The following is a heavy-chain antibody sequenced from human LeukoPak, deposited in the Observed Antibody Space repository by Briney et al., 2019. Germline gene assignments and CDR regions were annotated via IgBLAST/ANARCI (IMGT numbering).Heavy chain of an antibody. CDR3: TRLGEYSGNSDDY. V-gene: IGHV3-73*01. CDR1: GFTFSGSA. CDR2: IRSKAKSYAT. Sequence: GGSLKLSCAASGFTFSGSAIHWVRQASGKGLDWVGRIRSKAKSYATAYAESVKGRFTISRDDSETTAYQQMNSLKTEDTAVYYCTRLGEYSGNSDDYWGQGTLVTVSS. D-gene: IGHD5-12*01. J-gene: IGHJ4*02.